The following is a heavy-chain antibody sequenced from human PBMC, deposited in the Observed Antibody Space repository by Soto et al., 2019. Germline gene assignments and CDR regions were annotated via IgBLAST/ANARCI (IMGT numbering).Heavy chain of an antibody. CDR1: GYTFTGYY. V-gene: IGHV1-2*02. J-gene: IGHJ3*02. CDR2: INPNSGGT. Sequence: ASVNVSCKASGYTFTGYYIHWVRQAPGQGLEWMGWINPNSGGTNYAQKFQGRVTMTRDTSISTAYMELSRLRSDDTAVYYCAMRGVRGYDAFDIWGQGTMVTVSS. D-gene: IGHD3-10*01. CDR3: AMRGVRGYDAFDI.